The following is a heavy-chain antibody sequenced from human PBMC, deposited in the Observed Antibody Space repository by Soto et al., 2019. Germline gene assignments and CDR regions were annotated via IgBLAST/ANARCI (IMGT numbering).Heavy chain of an antibody. D-gene: IGHD3-22*01. J-gene: IGHJ4*02. CDR2: ISGSGGST. CDR1: GFTFSSYA. CDR3: XRPYDSSGSYLPFAY. V-gene: IGHV3-23*01. Sequence: PGGSLRLSCAASGFTFSSYAMSWVRQAPGKGLEWVSAISGSGGSTYYADSVKGRFTISRDNSKNTLYMQMNSLRAEDTAVYYCXRPYDSSGSYLPFAYWGQGTLVTVSS.